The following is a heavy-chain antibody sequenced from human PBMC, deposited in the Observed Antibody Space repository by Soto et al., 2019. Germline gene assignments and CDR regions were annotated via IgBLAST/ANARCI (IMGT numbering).Heavy chain of an antibody. CDR2: ISGSGGST. Sequence: GGSLRLSCAASGFTFSSYAMSWVRQAPGKGLEWVSAISGSGGSTYYADSVKGRFTISRDNSKNTLYLQMNSLRAEDTAVYYCAKPLMVRATIRSSYYYYGMDVWGQGTTVTVSS. V-gene: IGHV3-23*01. D-gene: IGHD1-26*01. CDR1: GFTFSSYA. J-gene: IGHJ6*02. CDR3: AKPLMVRATIRSSYYYYGMDV.